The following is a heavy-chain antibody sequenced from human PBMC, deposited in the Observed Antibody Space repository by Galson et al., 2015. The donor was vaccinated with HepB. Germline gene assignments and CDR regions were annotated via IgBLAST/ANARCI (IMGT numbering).Heavy chain of an antibody. J-gene: IGHJ6*03. CDR2: IWYDGSNK. D-gene: IGHD2-15*01. CDR1: GFTFSSYG. V-gene: IGHV3-33*01. Sequence: SLRLSCAASGFTFSSYGMHWVRQAPGKGLGWVAVIWYDGSNKYYADSVKGRLTISRDNSKNTLYLQMNSLRAEDTAVYYGARGRGVVGYYYYYMDVWGKGTTVTVSS. CDR3: ARGRGVVGYYYYYMDV.